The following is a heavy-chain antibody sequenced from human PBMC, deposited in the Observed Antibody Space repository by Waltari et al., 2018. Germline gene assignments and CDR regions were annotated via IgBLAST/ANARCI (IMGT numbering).Heavy chain of an antibody. CDR3: ARMVRGYCSSTSCHTDH. D-gene: IGHD2-2*01. Sequence: QLQLQESGPGLVKPSETLSLTCTVSGGSISSSRYYWGWVRQPPGKGLEWIGSIYYSGSTYYNPSLKSRATISVDTSKNQFSLRVSSVTAADTAVFYCARMVRGYCSSTSCHTDHWGQGTLVTVSS. J-gene: IGHJ4*02. CDR2: IYYSGST. V-gene: IGHV4-39*07. CDR1: GGSISSSRYY.